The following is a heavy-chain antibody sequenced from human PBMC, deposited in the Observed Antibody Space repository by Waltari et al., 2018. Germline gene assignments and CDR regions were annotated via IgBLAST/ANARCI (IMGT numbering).Heavy chain of an antibody. Sequence: QVQLVESGGGVVQPGRSLRLSCAASGFTFSSYAMHWVRQAPGKGLEWVAVISYDGSNKYYADSVKGRFTISRDNSKNTLYLQMNSLRAEDTAVYYCARENSGSYGMDVWGQGTTVTVSS. CDR3: ARENSGSYGMDV. V-gene: IGHV3-30-3*01. D-gene: IGHD1-26*01. CDR1: GFTFSSYA. CDR2: ISYDGSNK. J-gene: IGHJ6*02.